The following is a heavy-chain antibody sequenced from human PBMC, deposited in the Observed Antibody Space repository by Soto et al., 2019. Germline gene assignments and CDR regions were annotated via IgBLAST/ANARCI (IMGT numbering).Heavy chain of an antibody. CDR3: ADGGEWSFNFVI. Sequence: EVHLLESGGGWVQPGGSLRLSCAASGFTFSRYATSLFRQAAGKGLEWVSGISVSGDNTYYADSVKGRFTISRDNSKNTLYLQMNNMRAEDTAVYYCADGGEWSFNFVIWGQGPQVAVSS. CDR1: GFTFSRYA. V-gene: IGHV3-23*01. D-gene: IGHD3-3*01. CDR2: ISVSGDNT. J-gene: IGHJ1*01.